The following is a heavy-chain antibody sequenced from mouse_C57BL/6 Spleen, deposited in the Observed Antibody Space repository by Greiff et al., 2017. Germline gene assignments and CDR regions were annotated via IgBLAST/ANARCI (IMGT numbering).Heavy chain of an antibody. CDR3: ARDSNYYCDY. CDR1: GYAFSSSW. CDR2: IYPGDGDT. Sequence: QVQLQQSGPELVKPGASVKISCKASGYAFSSSWMNWVKQRPGKGLEWIGRIYPGDGDTNYNGKFKGKATLTADKSSSTAYMQLSSLTSEESAVYFCARDSNYYCDYWGQGTTLTVSS. J-gene: IGHJ2*01. D-gene: IGHD2-5*01. V-gene: IGHV1-82*01.